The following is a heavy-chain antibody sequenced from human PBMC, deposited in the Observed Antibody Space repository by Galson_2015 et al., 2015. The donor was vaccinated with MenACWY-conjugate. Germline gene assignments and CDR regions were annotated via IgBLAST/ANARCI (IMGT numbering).Heavy chain of an antibody. CDR3: ARGPVTIFGVVIESNWFDP. V-gene: IGHV3-23*01. Sequence: SLRLSCAASGFTFSSYAMSWVRQAPGKGLEWVSAISGSGGSTYYADSVKGRFTISRDNSKNTLYLQMNSLRAEDTAVYYCARGPVTIFGVVIESNWFDPWGQGTLVTVSS. J-gene: IGHJ5*02. D-gene: IGHD3-3*01. CDR1: GFTFSSYA. CDR2: ISGSGGST.